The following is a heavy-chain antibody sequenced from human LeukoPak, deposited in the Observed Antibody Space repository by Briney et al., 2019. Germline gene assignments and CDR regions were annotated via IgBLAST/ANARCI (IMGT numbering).Heavy chain of an antibody. V-gene: IGHV4-30-2*01. J-gene: IGHJ6*03. CDR3: ARGAGTSYYYMDV. CDR1: GGSISSGGYY. D-gene: IGHD1-1*01. CDR2: IYHSGST. Sequence: SQTLSLTCTVSGGSISSGGYYWSWIRQPPGKGLEWIGYIYHSGSTYYNPSLKSRVTISVDRSKNQFSLKLSSVTAADTAVYYCARGAGTSYYYMDVWGKGTTVTVSS.